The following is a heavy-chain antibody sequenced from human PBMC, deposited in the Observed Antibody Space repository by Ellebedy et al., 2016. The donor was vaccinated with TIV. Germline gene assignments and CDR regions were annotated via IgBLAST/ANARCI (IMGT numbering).Heavy chain of an antibody. Sequence: SETLSLTCTVSGDSINNYFWSWIRQPPGKGLEWIGYVHDSGTTNYNPSLESRVTMSVDPSKKQFSLRLSSVTAADTAVYYCARRGSYGDYAVQINSWFDTWGRGTLVAVSS. CDR3: ARRGSYGDYAVQINSWFDT. J-gene: IGHJ5*02. CDR1: GDSINNYF. V-gene: IGHV4-59*01. D-gene: IGHD3-16*01. CDR2: VHDSGTT.